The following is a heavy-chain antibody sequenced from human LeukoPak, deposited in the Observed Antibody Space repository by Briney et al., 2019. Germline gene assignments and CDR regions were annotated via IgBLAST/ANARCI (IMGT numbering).Heavy chain of an antibody. V-gene: IGHV3-53*01. CDR1: GFTVSSNY. D-gene: IGHD1-26*01. J-gene: IGHJ5*02. CDR2: IYSDGST. Sequence: GGSLRLSCAASGFTVSSNYMSWVRQAPGKGLEWVSIIYSDGSTYYADSVKGRFTISRDNSKNTLCLQMNSLTAEDTAVYYCARANSATIPGVDPWGQGTLVTVSS. CDR3: ARANSATIPGVDP.